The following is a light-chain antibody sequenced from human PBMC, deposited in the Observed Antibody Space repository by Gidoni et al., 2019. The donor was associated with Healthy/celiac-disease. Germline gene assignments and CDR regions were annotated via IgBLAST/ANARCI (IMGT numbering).Light chain of an antibody. J-gene: IGKJ1*01. V-gene: IGKV3-20*01. CDR3: QQYGSSPRT. CDR2: GAS. CDR1: LSVSSSY. Sequence: EIVLTQSPGTLSLSPGERATLSCRASLSVSSSYLAWYQQKPGQAPRLLIDGASSRATGIPDRFSGSGSGTDFTLTISRLEPEDFAVYYCQQYGSSPRTFGQGTKVEIK.